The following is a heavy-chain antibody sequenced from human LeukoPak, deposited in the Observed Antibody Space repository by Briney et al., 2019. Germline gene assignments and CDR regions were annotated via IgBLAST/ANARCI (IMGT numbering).Heavy chain of an antibody. CDR2: INPNSGGT. Sequence: ASVKVSCKASGYTFTGYYMRWVRQAPGQGLEWMGWINPNSGGTNYAQKFQGRVTMTRDTSISTAYMELSRLRSDDTAVYYCARDPVGATGLGYWGQGTLVTVSS. D-gene: IGHD1-26*01. CDR3: ARDPVGATGLGY. J-gene: IGHJ4*02. V-gene: IGHV1-2*02. CDR1: GYTFTGYY.